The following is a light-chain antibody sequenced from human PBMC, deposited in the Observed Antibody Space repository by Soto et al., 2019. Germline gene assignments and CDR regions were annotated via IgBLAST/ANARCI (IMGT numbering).Light chain of an antibody. J-gene: IGKJ5*01. CDR2: GAS. CDR1: RSVNSN. Sequence: EIVMTQSPATLSVSPGARATLSCRASRSVNSNLAWYQQKPGQAPRLLIYGASTRATGLPARFSGSGSGTEFTLTISSLQSEDFAAYYCHQYNHWPFTFGQGTRLE. CDR3: HQYNHWPFT. V-gene: IGKV3D-15*01.